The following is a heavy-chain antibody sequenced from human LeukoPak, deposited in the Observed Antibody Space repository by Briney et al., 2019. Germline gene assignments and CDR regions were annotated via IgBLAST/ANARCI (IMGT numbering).Heavy chain of an antibody. D-gene: IGHD3-10*01. V-gene: IGHV3-66*01. CDR2: IYSGGST. Sequence: GGSLRVSCAASGFTVSSNYMSWVRQAPGKGLEWVSVIYSGGSTYYADSVKGRFTISRDNSKNTLYLQMNSLRAEDTAVYYCARAAYYYGSAIDYWGQGTLVTVSS. CDR3: ARAAYYYGSAIDY. CDR1: GFTVSSNY. J-gene: IGHJ4*02.